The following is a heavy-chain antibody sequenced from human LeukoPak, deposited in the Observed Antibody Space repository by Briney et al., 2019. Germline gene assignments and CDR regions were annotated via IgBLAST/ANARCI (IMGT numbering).Heavy chain of an antibody. Sequence: SETLSLTCTVSGGSISSYYWSWIRQPPGKGLEWIGYIYYSGSTNYNPSLKSRVTISVDTSKNQFSLKLSSVTAADTAVYYCAIAIYYDSSGYPVYAFDIWGQGTMVTVSS. CDR3: AIAIYYDSSGYPVYAFDI. CDR1: GGSISSYY. V-gene: IGHV4-59*12. D-gene: IGHD3-22*01. CDR2: IYYSGST. J-gene: IGHJ3*02.